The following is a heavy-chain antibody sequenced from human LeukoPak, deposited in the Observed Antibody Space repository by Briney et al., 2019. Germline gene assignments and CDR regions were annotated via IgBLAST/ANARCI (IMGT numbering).Heavy chain of an antibody. CDR3: ARGPAASGYYDSRGRNGYFDY. D-gene: IGHD3-22*01. V-gene: IGHV3-48*03. CDR1: GFTFSSYE. Sequence: GGSLRLSCSASGFTFSSYEMKWVCQAPGKGLEWVSYISSSGSTIYYADSVKGRFTISRDNAKNSLYLQMNSLRAEDTAVYYCARGPAASGYYDSRGRNGYFDYWGQGTLVTVSS. CDR2: ISSSGSTI. J-gene: IGHJ4*02.